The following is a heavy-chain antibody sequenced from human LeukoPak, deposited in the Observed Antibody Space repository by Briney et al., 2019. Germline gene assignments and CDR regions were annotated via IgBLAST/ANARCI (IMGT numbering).Heavy chain of an antibody. D-gene: IGHD3-10*01. Sequence: PGGSLRLSCAASGFTFSSYAMHWVRQAPGKGLEWVAVISYDGSNKYYADSVKGRFTISRDNSKNTLYLQMNSLRAEDTAVYYCARDPSGYYGSGSRAFFDYWGQGTLVTVSS. CDR1: GFTFSSYA. J-gene: IGHJ4*02. CDR2: ISYDGSNK. V-gene: IGHV3-30*04. CDR3: ARDPSGYYGSGSRAFFDY.